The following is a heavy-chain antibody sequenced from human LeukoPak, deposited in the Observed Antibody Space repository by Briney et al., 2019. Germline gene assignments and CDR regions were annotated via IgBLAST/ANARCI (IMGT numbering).Heavy chain of an antibody. V-gene: IGHV3-23*01. CDR3: AKDDSGPGYFPDY. J-gene: IGHJ4*02. Sequence: GGSLRLSCAASGFTFSSYAMTWVRQAPGKGLEWVSAISGSGGTTYYADSVKGRFTISRDNSKNTLYLQMNSLRAEDTAIYYCAKDDSGPGYFPDYWGQGTLVTVSS. CDR2: ISGSGGTT. CDR1: GFTFSSYA. D-gene: IGHD4/OR15-4a*01.